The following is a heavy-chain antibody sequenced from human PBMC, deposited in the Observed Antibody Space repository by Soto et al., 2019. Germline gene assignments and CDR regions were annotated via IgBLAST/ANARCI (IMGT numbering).Heavy chain of an antibody. J-gene: IGHJ6*02. Sequence: GGSLRLSCAASGFTFRSYGMHWVRQAPGEGLEWVAVISYDGSNKYYADSVKGRFTISRDNSKNTLFLQMNSLRGEDTAVYYCAKESYISPSYSYAMDVCGQGTTVTVCS. CDR2: ISYDGSNK. CDR1: GFTFRSYG. D-gene: IGHD6-6*01. CDR3: AKESYISPSYSYAMDV. V-gene: IGHV3-30*18.